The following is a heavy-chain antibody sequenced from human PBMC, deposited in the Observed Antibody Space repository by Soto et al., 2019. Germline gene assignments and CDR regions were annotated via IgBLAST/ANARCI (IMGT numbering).Heavy chain of an antibody. CDR1: GYTLTELS. V-gene: IGHV1-24*01. CDR2: IDAEDGET. CDR3: ARNYDILTGSLDY. J-gene: IGHJ4*02. D-gene: IGHD3-9*01. Sequence: ASVKVSCKVSGYTLTELSMHWVRQAPGKGLEWMGGIDAEDGETIYAQKLQGRVTMTTDTSTSTAYMELRSLRSDDTAVYYCARNYDILTGSLDYWGQGTLVTVSS.